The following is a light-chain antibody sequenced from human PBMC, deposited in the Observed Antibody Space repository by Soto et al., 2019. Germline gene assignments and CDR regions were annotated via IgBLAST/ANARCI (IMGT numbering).Light chain of an antibody. CDR2: DVS. CDR1: SSDVGGYDY. CDR3: SSYTSSGFYV. V-gene: IGLV2-14*01. J-gene: IGLJ1*01. Sequence: QSVLTQPASVSGPPGQSITISCSGTSSDVGGYDYVSWYQQHTGKAPKLMIYDVSDRPSGVSSRFSGSKSGNTASLTISGPQAEDEAEYYCSSYTSSGFYVFGTGTKVTVL.